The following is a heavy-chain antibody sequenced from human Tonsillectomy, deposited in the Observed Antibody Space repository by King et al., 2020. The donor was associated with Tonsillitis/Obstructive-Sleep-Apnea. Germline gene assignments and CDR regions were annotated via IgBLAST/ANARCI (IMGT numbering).Heavy chain of an antibody. CDR2: ISYDGSNK. J-gene: IGHJ4*02. CDR3: AKIAAAGTINY. CDR1: GFTFSSYG. D-gene: IGHD6-13*01. Sequence: VQLVESGGGGVQPGRALRLSCAASGFTFSSYGMHRVRQAPGKWLEWVADISYDGSNKYYADSVKGRFTISRDNSKNTLYPQMNSLRAEDTAVYYCAKIAAAGTINYWGQGTLVTVSS. V-gene: IGHV3-30*18.